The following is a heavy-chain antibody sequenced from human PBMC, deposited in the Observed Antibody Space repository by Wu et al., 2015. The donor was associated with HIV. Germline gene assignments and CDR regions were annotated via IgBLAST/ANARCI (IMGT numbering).Heavy chain of an antibody. CDR3: ARDHSSTAWDRMYWWLDP. J-gene: IGHJ5*02. Sequence: QVQLVQSGAEVKKPGASVKVSCKASGYTFTTSDIHWVRQASGQGLEWMGWINPNSGKGYYAQRFQGRVTMSRNISTTTAHMELSSLTSEDTAIYYCARDHSSTAWDRMYWWLDPWGRGNPSVTVSS. V-gene: IGHV1-8*01. CDR2: INPNSGKG. D-gene: IGHD1-26*01. CDR1: GYTFTTSD.